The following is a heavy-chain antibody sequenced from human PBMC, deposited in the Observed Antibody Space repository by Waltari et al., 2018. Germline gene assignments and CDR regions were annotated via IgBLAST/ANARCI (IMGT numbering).Heavy chain of an antibody. D-gene: IGHD6-19*01. Sequence: VQLVQSGAEVKKPGESLKISCKGSGYSFTSYWIGWVRQLPGKGLGWVAFIRYDGSNKDYADSVKGRFTISRDNSKNTLYLQMNSLRAEDTAVYYCANLITMQWLVPAVDYWGQGTLVTVSS. CDR2: IRYDGSNK. CDR3: ANLITMQWLVPAVDY. V-gene: IGHV3-30*02. CDR1: GYSFTSYW. J-gene: IGHJ4*02.